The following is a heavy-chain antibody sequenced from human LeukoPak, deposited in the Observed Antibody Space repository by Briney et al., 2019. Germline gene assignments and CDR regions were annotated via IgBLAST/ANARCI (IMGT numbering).Heavy chain of an antibody. V-gene: IGHV3-30*03. CDR2: ISYDGSNK. J-gene: IGHJ4*02. Sequence: AGGSLRLSCAASGFTFSSYGMHWVRQAPGKGLEWVAVISYDGSNKYYADSVKGRFTISRDNSKNTLYLQMNSLRAEDTAVYYCARDIVVVPAADDYWGQGTLVTVSS. CDR3: ARDIVVVPAADDY. CDR1: GFTFSSYG. D-gene: IGHD2-2*01.